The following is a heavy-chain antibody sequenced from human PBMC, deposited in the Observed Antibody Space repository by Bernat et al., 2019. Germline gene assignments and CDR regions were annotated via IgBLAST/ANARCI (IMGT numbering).Heavy chain of an antibody. CDR1: GDSISSSNYY. Sequence: QLQLQESGPGPVKPSETLSLTCTVSGDSISSSNYYWGSIRQPPGKGLEWIGTIYYSGSTYYNPSLKSRVTISVDTSKNQFSLKVSSVTAADTAVYYCARQEGESYYFDCWGQGTLVTVSS. D-gene: IGHD1-26*01. CDR3: ARQEGESYYFDC. CDR2: IYYSGST. J-gene: IGHJ4*02. V-gene: IGHV4-39*01.